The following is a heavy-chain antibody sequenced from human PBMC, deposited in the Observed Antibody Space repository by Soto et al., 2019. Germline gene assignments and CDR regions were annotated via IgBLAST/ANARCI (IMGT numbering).Heavy chain of an antibody. CDR1: GYTFTSYG. V-gene: IGHV1-18*01. Sequence: ASVKVSCKASGYTFTSYGISWVRQAPGQGLEWMGRISAYNGNTKYAQKLQGRVTMTTDTSTSTAYMELRSLRSDDTAVYYCARDVRLVQSNCFDPWGQGTLVTVSS. CDR3: ARDVRLVQSNCFDP. CDR2: ISAYNGNT. J-gene: IGHJ5*02. D-gene: IGHD6-19*01.